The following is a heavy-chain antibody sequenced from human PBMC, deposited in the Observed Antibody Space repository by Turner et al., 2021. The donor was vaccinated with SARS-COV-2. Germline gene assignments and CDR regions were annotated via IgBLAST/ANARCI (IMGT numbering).Heavy chain of an antibody. V-gene: IGHV1-69*01. Sequence: QVQLVQSGAEVKKPGSSVKVSCKASGGICSRNVISWVRQAPGHGLEWMGGIIPIAGTTNYAQKCQGRVTITADESTSTAYMELSSLRSEDTAVYYCARGKNYYGSGSYYPTHYYYGIDVWGQGTTVTVSS. CDR2: IIPIAGTT. CDR3: ARGKNYYGSGSYYPTHYYYGIDV. J-gene: IGHJ6*02. CDR1: GGICSRNV. D-gene: IGHD3-10*01.